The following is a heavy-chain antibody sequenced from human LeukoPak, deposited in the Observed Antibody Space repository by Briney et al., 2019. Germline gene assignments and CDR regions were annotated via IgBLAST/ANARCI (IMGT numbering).Heavy chain of an antibody. CDR3: ARGLGSGYYGDY. Sequence: SETLSLTCAVYGGSFSGYYWSWIRQPPGKGLEWIGEINHSGSTNYNPSLKSRVTISVDTSKNQFSLKLSSVTAADTAVYYCARGLGSGYYGDYWGQGTLVTVSS. J-gene: IGHJ4*02. V-gene: IGHV4-34*01. D-gene: IGHD3-22*01. CDR2: INHSGST. CDR1: GGSFSGYY.